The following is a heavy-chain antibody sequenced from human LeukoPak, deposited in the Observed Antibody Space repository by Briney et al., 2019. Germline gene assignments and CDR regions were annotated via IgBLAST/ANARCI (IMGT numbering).Heavy chain of an antibody. CDR3: ARGGSGSYPYPYYFDY. J-gene: IGHJ4*02. D-gene: IGHD1-26*01. CDR1: GGSFSGYY. CDR2: INHSGST. V-gene: IGHV4-34*01. Sequence: SETLSLTCAVYGGSFSGYYWSWIRQPPGEGLEWIGEINHSGSTNYNPSLKSRVTISVDTSKNQFSLKLSSVTAADTAVYYCARGGSGSYPYPYYFDYWGQGTLVTVSS.